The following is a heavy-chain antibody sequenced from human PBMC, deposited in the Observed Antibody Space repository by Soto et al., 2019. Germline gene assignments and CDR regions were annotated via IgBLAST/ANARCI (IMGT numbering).Heavy chain of an antibody. D-gene: IGHD5-12*01. Sequence: QALSLTCAISGDSGSSNTASCNLIRHSPSRGLEWLGRTYFRSKWYNDYAVSVKSRIIINPDTSNNQFSLQLNSVTPEDTAVYFCAKGDNLGPKTGYAFDPWGQGIMVTVSS. CDR1: GDSGSSNTAS. J-gene: IGHJ5*02. V-gene: IGHV6-1*01. CDR2: TYFRSKWYN. CDR3: AKGDNLGPKTGYAFDP.